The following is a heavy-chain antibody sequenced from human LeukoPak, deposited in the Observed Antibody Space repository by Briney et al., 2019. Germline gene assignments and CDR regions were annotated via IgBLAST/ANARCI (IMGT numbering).Heavy chain of an antibody. V-gene: IGHV1-2*02. CDR2: IYPDSGDT. CDR1: GYPLPGYF. CDR3: AALGSRGKMRVVI. J-gene: IGHJ4*02. Sequence: GASVKVSCQDCGYPLPGYFVQWVRQAPGQGLEWLGRIYPDSGDTIYAQKFQGRVTLTRDTSISTAYMVLSRLTSDDTAVYYCAALGSRGKMRVVICGERTPGTVSS. D-gene: IGHD7-27*01.